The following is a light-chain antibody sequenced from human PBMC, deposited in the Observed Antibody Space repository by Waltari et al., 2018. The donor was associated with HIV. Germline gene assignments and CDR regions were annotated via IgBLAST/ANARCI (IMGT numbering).Light chain of an antibody. CDR3: QSSDNTLSGSV. V-gene: IGLV1-40*01. CDR1: NSNTGTQE. CDR2: NTN. Sequence: QPVLTHPPSVSGAPGQRVTLPCSGDNSNTGTQEVPWYPQLPGTAPQLLIYNTNNRPSGVPDRFSGSKSGTSASLAITGLQAEDEADYYCQSSDNTLSGSVFGGGTKLTVL. J-gene: IGLJ2*01.